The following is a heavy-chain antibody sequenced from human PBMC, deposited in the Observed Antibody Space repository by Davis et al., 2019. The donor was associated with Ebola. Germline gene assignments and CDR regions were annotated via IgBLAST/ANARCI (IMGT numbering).Heavy chain of an antibody. CDR1: GFTFSSYG. J-gene: IGHJ4*02. V-gene: IGHV3-30*02. Sequence: PGGSLRLSCAASGFTFSSYGMHWVRQAPGKGLEWVAFIRYDGSNKYYADSVKGRFTISRDNSKNTLYLQMNSLRAEDTAVYYCAKDGYCSGGSCYPDYWGQGTLVTVSS. CDR3: AKDGYCSGGSCYPDY. CDR2: IRYDGSNK. D-gene: IGHD2-15*01.